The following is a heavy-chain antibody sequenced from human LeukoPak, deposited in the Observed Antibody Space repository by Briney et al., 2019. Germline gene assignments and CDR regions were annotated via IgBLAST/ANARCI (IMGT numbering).Heavy chain of an antibody. CDR1: GASINSYY. CDR2: IYNSGST. CDR3: ARQSATDFDY. J-gene: IGHJ4*02. D-gene: IGHD1-26*01. Sequence: SETLSLTCTVTGASINSYYWSWIRQPAGRGLEWIRRIYNSGSTNYIPSLKSRVTMSVDTSKKQFSLKLSSVTAADTAVYYCARQSATDFDYWGQGTRVTVSS. V-gene: IGHV4-4*07.